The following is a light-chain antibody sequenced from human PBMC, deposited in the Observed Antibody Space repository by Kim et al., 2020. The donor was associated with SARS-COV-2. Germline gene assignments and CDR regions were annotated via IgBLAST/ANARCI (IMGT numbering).Light chain of an antibody. CDR2: DAS. CDR3: QHYNTYPMWT. V-gene: IGKV1-5*01. J-gene: IGKJ2*02. Sequence: DIQMTQSPSTLSASVGDRVTITCRASQSISSWLAWYQQKPWKAPKLLIYDASSLESGVPLRFSGSGSGTEFTLTISSLQPDDFATYFCQHYNTYPMWTFGQGTKLEI. CDR1: QSISSW.